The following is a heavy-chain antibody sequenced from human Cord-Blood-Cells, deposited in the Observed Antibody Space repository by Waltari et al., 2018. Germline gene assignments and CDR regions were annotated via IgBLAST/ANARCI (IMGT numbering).Heavy chain of an antibody. CDR1: GGSFSGYY. CDR3: ARGVRITIFGVVINHYYYGMDV. D-gene: IGHD3-3*01. J-gene: IGHJ6*02. Sequence: QVQLQQWGAGLLKPSETLSLTCAVYGGSFSGYYWSWIRQPPGKGLEWIGEINHRGSTNYNPSLKSRVTISVDTSKNQFSLKLSSVTAADTAVYYCARGVRITIFGVVINHYYYGMDVWGQGTTVTVSS. CDR2: INHRGST. V-gene: IGHV4-34*01.